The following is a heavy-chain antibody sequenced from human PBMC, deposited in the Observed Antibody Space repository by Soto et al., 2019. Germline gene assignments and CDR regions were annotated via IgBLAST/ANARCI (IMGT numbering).Heavy chain of an antibody. V-gene: IGHV3-23*01. J-gene: IGHJ4*02. CDR1: GFTFSSYG. D-gene: IGHD5-12*01. CDR2: IYGNGGGT. CDR3: AKDARVDGYWDFDH. Sequence: GGSLRLSCAASGFTFSSYGMNWVRQAPGKGLEWVSGIYGNGGGTFYADSVKGRFTISRDNSKNILYLEMNSLRAQDTAVYYCAKDARVDGYWDFDHWGRGTLVTVSS.